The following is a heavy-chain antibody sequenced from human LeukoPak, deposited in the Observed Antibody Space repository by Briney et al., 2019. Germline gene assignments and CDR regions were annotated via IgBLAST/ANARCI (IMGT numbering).Heavy chain of an antibody. CDR1: GYTFTGYY. CDR3: ASPGGVAVAGTNDAFDI. Sequence: GASVKVSCKASGYTFTGYYMHWVRQAPGQGLEWMGWINHNSGGTNYAQKCQGRVSMTRDTSISTAYMELSRLRSDDTAVYYCASPGGVAVAGTNDAFDIWGQGTMVTVPS. J-gene: IGHJ3*02. V-gene: IGHV1-2*02. CDR2: INHNSGGT. D-gene: IGHD6-19*01.